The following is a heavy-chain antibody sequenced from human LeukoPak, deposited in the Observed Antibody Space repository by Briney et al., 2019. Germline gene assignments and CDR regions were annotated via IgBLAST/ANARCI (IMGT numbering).Heavy chain of an antibody. Sequence: SETLSLTCTVSSDSISSSSYYWGWIRQPPGKGLEWIGTIYYSGSTSYNPSLKSRVTMSVDTSRNQFSLRLSSVTAADTAVYYCARRNFGSGSYCYDYWGQGTLVTVSS. CDR2: IYYSGST. V-gene: IGHV4-39*01. CDR3: ARRNFGSGSYCYDY. J-gene: IGHJ4*02. CDR1: SDSISSSSYY. D-gene: IGHD3-10*01.